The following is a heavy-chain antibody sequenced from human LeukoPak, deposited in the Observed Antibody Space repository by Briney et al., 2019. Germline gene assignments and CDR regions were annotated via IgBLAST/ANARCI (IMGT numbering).Heavy chain of an antibody. CDR3: ARTRAGSVDI. CDR1: GFTFITYW. CDR2: IKEDGSEE. Sequence: PGGSLRLSCAASGFTFITYWMSWVRQAPGKGLEWVANIKEDGSEEYYVESVKGQFTISRDNAKNSLYLQMNSLRAEDTAVYYCARTRAGSVDIWGQGTMVTVSS. V-gene: IGHV3-7*04. J-gene: IGHJ3*02. D-gene: IGHD6-13*01.